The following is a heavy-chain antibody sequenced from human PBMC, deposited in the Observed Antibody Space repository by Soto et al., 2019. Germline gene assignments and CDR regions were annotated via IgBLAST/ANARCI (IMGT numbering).Heavy chain of an antibody. J-gene: IGHJ6*02. CDR3: ARAGYGGNSGGGYGMDV. V-gene: IGHV1-2*02. Sequence: QVQLVQSGAEVKKPGASVKVSCKASGYTFTGYYMHWVRQAPGLGLEWMGWVNPNSGCTDYAQKCQGVVTTTTDTSISTAYMELSRLRSDDTAVYYCARAGYGGNSGGGYGMDVWGQGTTVTVSS. CDR1: GYTFTGYY. D-gene: IGHD4-17*01. CDR2: VNPNSGCT.